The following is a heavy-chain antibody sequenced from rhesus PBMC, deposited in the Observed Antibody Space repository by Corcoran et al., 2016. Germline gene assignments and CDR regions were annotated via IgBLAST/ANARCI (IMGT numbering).Heavy chain of an antibody. CDR1: GGSFRSYW. J-gene: IGHJ5-2*02. Sequence: QVQLQESGPGLVKPSETLSLTCAVSGGSFRSYWWGWIRQPPGQGLGWLGSMRGSLGGPTSSPSLIYLATISEDTSKDTFSLRLSSVVAAGTAVYYCAREDCGGTYCYEHSLDVWGRGVLVTVSS. V-gene: IGHV4-160*01. CDR3: AREDCGGTYCYEHSLDV. CDR2: MRGSLGGP. D-gene: IGHD2-27*01.